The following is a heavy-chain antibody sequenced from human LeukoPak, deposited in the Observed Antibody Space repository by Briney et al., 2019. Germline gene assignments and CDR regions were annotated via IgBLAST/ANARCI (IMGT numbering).Heavy chain of an antibody. V-gene: IGHV1-2*02. D-gene: IGHD3-9*01. J-gene: IGHJ4*02. CDR2: INPNRGGT. CDR1: GYSFTGYY. CDR3: ARAYYDILTGYYNLDY. Sequence: ASVKVSCKGSGYSFTGYYIHWVRQAPGQGIEWMGWINPNRGGTNYAQRFLGRVTMTRDTSISAAYMELSRLRSDDTAVYYCARAYYDILTGYYNLDYWGQGTLVTVSS.